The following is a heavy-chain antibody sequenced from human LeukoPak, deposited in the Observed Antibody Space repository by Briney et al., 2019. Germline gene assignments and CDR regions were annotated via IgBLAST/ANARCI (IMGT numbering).Heavy chain of an antibody. J-gene: IGHJ4*02. CDR2: INHSGST. D-gene: IGHD3-10*01. Sequence: SETLSLTCAVYGGSFSGYHWSWIRQLPGKGLEWNGEINHSGSTNYNPSLKSRLTQQLDTHKNQHSLKLISLTAADTAVYYCPIRITMGRSFDYWGQGTLVTVSS. CDR3: PIRITMGRSFDY. CDR1: GGSFSGYH. V-gene: IGHV4-34*01.